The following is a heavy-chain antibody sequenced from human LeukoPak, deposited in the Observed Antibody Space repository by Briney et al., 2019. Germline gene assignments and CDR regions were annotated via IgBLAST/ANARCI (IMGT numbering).Heavy chain of an antibody. D-gene: IGHD3-22*01. Sequence: SSETLSLTCTVSGGSISSYYWSWIRQPPGKGLEWIGYIYYSGSTNYNPPLKSRVTISVDTSKNQFSLKLSSVTAADTAVYYCGRSGLGSVPQYYYDSSGLGGGPIDYWGQGTLVTVSS. V-gene: IGHV4-59*08. CDR2: IYYSGST. J-gene: IGHJ4*02. CDR3: GRSGLGSVPQYYYDSSGLGGGPIDY. CDR1: GGSISSYY.